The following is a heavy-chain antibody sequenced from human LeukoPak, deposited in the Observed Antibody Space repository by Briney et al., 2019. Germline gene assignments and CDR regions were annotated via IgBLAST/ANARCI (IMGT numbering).Heavy chain of an antibody. CDR3: ERAGTYYHFRRDC. D-gene: IGHD6-19*01. J-gene: IGHJ6*04. V-gene: IGHV5-51*01. CDR1: GYSFTSYW. CDR2: IHPGDSDT. Sequence: GESLKISCKGSGYSFTSYWIVWVRQMPGKGLEWMGIIHPGDSDTRYSPSFQGQVTISADKSISTAYLQWSSLKASDTAIYFCERAGTYYHFRRDCWVKGSTVTVFS.